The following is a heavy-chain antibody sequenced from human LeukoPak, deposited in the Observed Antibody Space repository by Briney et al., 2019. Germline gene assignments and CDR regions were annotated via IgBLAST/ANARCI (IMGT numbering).Heavy chain of an antibody. D-gene: IGHD6-19*01. V-gene: IGHV1-69*05. J-gene: IGHJ4*02. Sequence: ASVKVSFKASGGTFSSYAISWVRQAPGQGLEWMGRIIPIFGTANYAQKFQGRVTITTHESTSTAYMELSSLRSEDTAVYDCARDGVEEQWLETKVLDYWGQGTLVTVSS. CDR1: GGTFSSYA. CDR2: IIPIFGTA. CDR3: ARDGVEEQWLETKVLDY.